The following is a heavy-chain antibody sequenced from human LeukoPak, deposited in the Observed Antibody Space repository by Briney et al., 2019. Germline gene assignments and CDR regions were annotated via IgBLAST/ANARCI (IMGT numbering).Heavy chain of an antibody. D-gene: IGHD6-13*01. CDR2: FSGGGGTT. CDR1: GFTFSNYA. Sequence: GGSLRLPCAASGFTFSNYAMSWVRQAPGKGLEWVSTFSGGGGTTYYADSVKGRFTISRDNSKNTLYLQMNSLRVEDTAVYYCAKLSSSWYRRDYWGQGTLVTVSS. J-gene: IGHJ4*02. CDR3: AKLSSSWYRRDY. V-gene: IGHV3-23*01.